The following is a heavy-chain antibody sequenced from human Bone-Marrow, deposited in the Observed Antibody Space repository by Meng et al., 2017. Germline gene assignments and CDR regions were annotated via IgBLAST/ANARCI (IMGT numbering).Heavy chain of an antibody. D-gene: IGHD2-2*01. Sequence: QVQLQESGPGLVKPSQTLSLTRTVSGGSISSNDYYWSWFRQSPGKGLEWIGYIYHSGSTYYNPSLKSRVTISIDTSKNQFSLKLSSVTAADTAVYYCARVLCSNNNCYSSDYWGQGTLVTGSS. V-gene: IGHV4-30-4*01. CDR3: ARVLCSNNNCYSSDY. CDR2: IYHSGST. J-gene: IGHJ4*02. CDR1: GGSISSNDYY.